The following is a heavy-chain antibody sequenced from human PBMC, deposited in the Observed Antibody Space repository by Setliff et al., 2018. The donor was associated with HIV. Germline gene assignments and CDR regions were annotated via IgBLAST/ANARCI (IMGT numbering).Heavy chain of an antibody. J-gene: IGHJ1*01. CDR1: GYSLTSYY. Sequence: VASVKVSCKASGYSLTSYYVHWVRQAPGQGLEWMGIINPSGATTSYAQKFQGRVTMTRDTSTSTVYMELSSLRSEDTAVYYCARDWEARADYYDTSGQAQYFQHWGQGTLVTVSS. V-gene: IGHV1-46*01. CDR2: INPSGATT. CDR3: ARDWEARADYYDTSGQAQYFQH. D-gene: IGHD3-22*01.